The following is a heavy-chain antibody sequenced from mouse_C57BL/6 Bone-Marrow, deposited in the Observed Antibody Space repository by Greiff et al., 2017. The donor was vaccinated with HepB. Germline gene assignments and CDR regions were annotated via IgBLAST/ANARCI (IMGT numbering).Heavy chain of an antibody. J-gene: IGHJ4*01. CDR1: GFTFSSYA. V-gene: IGHV5-4*01. Sequence: EVKLVESGGGLVKPGGSLKLSCAASGFTFSSYAMSWVRQTPEKRLEWVATISDGGSYTYYPDNVKGRFTISRDNAKNNLYLQMSHLKSEDTAMYDCARDSRDAMDYWGQGTSVTVSS. CDR3: ARDSRDAMDY. CDR2: ISDGGSYT. D-gene: IGHD1-1*01.